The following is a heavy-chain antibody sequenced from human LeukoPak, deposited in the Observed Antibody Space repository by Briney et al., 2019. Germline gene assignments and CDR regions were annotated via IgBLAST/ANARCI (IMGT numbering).Heavy chain of an antibody. CDR2: IYYSGST. Sequence: SETLSLTCTVSGGSISSYYWSWIRQPPGKGLEWIGYIYYSGSTNYNPSLKSRVTISVDTSKNQFSLTLSSVTAADTAVYYCARRWVGDGYNYEYYFDYWGQGTLVTVSS. V-gene: IGHV4-59*08. J-gene: IGHJ4*02. D-gene: IGHD5-24*01. CDR1: GGSISSYY. CDR3: ARRWVGDGYNYEYYFDY.